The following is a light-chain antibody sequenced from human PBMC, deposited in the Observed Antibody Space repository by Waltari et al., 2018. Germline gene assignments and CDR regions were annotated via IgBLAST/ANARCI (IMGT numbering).Light chain of an antibody. V-gene: IGLV3-10*01. Sequence: SYELTQPPSVSVSPGQTARITCSGDTLPRKYAYWYQQKSGQAPVLVIFEDNKGPSGIPEGFSGSISGTMATLTISGAQVEDEADYYCYSTDSSSKGVFGAGTKVTVL. CDR3: YSTDSSSKGV. J-gene: IGLJ1*01. CDR2: EDN. CDR1: TLPRKY.